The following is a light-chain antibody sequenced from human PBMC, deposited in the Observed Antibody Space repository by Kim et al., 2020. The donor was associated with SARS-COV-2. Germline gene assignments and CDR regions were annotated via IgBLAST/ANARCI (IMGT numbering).Light chain of an antibody. Sequence: VSPGQTARITCSGDVLAKKYARWFQQKPGQAPVLVIYKDRERPSGIPERFSGSSSGTTVTLTISGAQVEDEADYYCYSAADNNLKVFGGGTQLTVL. CDR1: VLAKKY. CDR2: KDR. CDR3: YSAADNNLKV. J-gene: IGLJ3*02. V-gene: IGLV3-27*01.